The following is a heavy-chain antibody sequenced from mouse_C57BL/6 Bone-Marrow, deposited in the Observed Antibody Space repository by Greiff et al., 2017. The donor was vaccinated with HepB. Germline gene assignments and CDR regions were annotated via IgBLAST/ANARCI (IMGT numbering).Heavy chain of an antibody. CDR2: ISSGSSTI. CDR1: GFTFSDYG. CDR3: ARPTTIVANYFDY. V-gene: IGHV5-17*01. J-gene: IGHJ2*01. Sequence: EVKLVESGGGLVKPGGSLKLSCAASGFTFSDYGMHWVRQAPEKGLEWVAYISSGSSTIYYADTVKGRFTISRDTAKNTLFLQMTSLRSEDTAMSYCARPTTIVANYFDYWGQGTTLTVSS. D-gene: IGHD1-1*01.